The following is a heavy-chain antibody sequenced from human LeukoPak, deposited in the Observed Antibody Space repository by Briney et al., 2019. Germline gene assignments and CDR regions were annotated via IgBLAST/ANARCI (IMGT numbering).Heavy chain of an antibody. CDR2: IYYTGST. Sequence: MASETLSLTCTVSGASISSGGYYWSWIRQHPGKGLEWIGHIYYTGSTYYNPSLKSRITISVDTSKNQFSLKLRSVTAADTAVYYCARVRGGSESDYFDYWGQGTLVTISS. V-gene: IGHV4-31*03. CDR3: ARVRGGSESDYFDY. CDR1: GASISSGGYY. D-gene: IGHD3-10*01. J-gene: IGHJ4*02.